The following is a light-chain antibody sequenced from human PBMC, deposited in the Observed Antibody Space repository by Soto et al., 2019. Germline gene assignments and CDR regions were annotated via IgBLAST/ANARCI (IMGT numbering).Light chain of an antibody. CDR1: SSVVGSYNR. V-gene: IGLV2-18*02. CDR2: EVN. CDR3: SSFSTSTTYV. J-gene: IGLJ1*01. Sequence: QSVLTQPPSVSRAPGQSVALSCPGTSSVVGSYNRVSWYQQPPGTAPKLIIYEVNNRPSGVPDRFSGSKSGNTASLTISGLQAEDEADYYCSSFSTSTTYVFGTGTKVTVL.